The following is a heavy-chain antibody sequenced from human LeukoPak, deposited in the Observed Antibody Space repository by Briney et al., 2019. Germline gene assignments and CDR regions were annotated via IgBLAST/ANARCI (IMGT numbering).Heavy chain of an antibody. CDR3: ARQYSYGYTDAFDI. D-gene: IGHD5-18*01. CDR1: GGSISSYY. V-gene: IGHV4-59*01. Sequence: SETLSLTCTVSGGSISSYYWSWIRQPPGKGLEWIGYIYYSGGTNYNPSLKSRVTISVDTSKNQFSLKLSSVTAADTAVYYCARQYSYGYTDAFDIWGQGTMVTVSS. CDR2: IYYSGGT. J-gene: IGHJ3*02.